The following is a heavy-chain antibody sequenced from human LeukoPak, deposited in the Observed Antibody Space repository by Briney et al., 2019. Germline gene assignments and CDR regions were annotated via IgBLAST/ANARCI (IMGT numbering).Heavy chain of an antibody. CDR3: ARASGLLWFGELVGSPYYYYYMDV. CDR1: GGSISSGSYY. CDR2: IYTSGST. V-gene: IGHV4-61*02. D-gene: IGHD3-10*01. J-gene: IGHJ6*03. Sequence: SQTLSLTCTVSGGSISSGSYYRSWIRQPAGKGLEWIGRIYTSGSTNYNPSLKSRVTISVDTSKNQFSLKLSSVTAADTAVYYCARASGLLWFGELVGSPYYYYYMDVWGKGTTVTVSS.